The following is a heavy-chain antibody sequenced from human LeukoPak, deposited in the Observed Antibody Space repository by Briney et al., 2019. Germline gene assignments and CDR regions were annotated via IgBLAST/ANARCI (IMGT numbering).Heavy chain of an antibody. V-gene: IGHV3-48*03. J-gene: IGHJ4*02. CDR2: ISSSGSTI. D-gene: IGHD3-3*01. CDR3: ARTRYDFWSGYGVDIDY. Sequence: GGSLRLSCAASGFTFSSYEMNWVRRAPGKGLEWVSYISSSGSTIYYADSVKGRFTISRDNAKNSLYLQMNSLRAEDTAVYYCARTRYDFWSGYGVDIDYWGQGTLVTVSS. CDR1: GFTFSSYE.